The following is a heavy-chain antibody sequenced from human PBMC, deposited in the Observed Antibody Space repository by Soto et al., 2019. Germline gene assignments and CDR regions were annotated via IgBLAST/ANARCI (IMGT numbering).Heavy chain of an antibody. CDR2: IIPIFGTA. J-gene: IGHJ6*02. Sequence: GASVKVSCKASGGTFSSYAISWVRQAPGQGLEWMGGIIPIFGTANYAQKFQGRVTITADESTSTAYMELSSLRSEDTAVYYCAAAGTSNNYYYYYGMDVWGQGTTVTSP. V-gene: IGHV1-69*13. D-gene: IGHD6-19*01. CDR3: AAAGTSNNYYYYYGMDV. CDR1: GGTFSSYA.